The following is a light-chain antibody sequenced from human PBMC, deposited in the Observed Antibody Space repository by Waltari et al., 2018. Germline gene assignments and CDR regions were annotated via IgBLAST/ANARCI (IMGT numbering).Light chain of an antibody. CDR2: DTT. CDR3: FLSYSGARV. CDR1: TGAVTTGHS. J-gene: IGLJ3*02. V-gene: IGLV7-46*01. Sequence: QAVVTQEPSLTVSPGGTVKLTCGSSTGAVTTGHSPYWFQQKPGQAPKTLIYDTTDRHAWTPARFSGSLVGDKAALTLSGAQPEDEADYYCFLSYSGARVFGGGTKLTVL.